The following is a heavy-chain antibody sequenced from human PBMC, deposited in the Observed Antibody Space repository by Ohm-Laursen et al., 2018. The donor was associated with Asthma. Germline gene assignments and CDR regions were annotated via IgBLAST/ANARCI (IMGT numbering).Heavy chain of an antibody. CDR1: GFTFNSYG. CDR2: ISFDGSNK. D-gene: IGHD3-22*01. J-gene: IGHJ6*02. V-gene: IGHV3-30*18. Sequence: SLRLSCAASGFTFNSYGIHWVRQAPGKGLEWVAVISFDGSNKYYADSVKGRFTISRDNSKNTLYLQMNSLRAEDTAVYYCAKDLSYYDSSGYRTYYYYGMDVWGQGTTVTVSS. CDR3: AKDLSYYDSSGYRTYYYYGMDV.